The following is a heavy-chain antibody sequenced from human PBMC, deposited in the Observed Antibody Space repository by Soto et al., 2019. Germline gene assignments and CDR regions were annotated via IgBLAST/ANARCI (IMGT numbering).Heavy chain of an antibody. CDR1: VFSISSGYY. D-gene: IGHD1-1*01. V-gene: IGHV4-38-2*02. J-gene: IGHJ4*02. Sequence: SETLSLTCDVSVFSISSGYYWSWVRQPPGKGLEWIGSIYRSGSSYHNPSLESRLTVSIDLSKNQFSLKLASVTAADTAIYYCAREKVGTTFFDNWGQGTQVTVSS. CDR2: IYRSGSS. CDR3: AREKVGTTFFDN.